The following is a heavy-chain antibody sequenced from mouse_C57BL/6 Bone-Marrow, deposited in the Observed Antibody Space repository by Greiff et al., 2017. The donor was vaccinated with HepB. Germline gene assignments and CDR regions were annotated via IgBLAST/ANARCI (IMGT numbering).Heavy chain of an antibody. Sequence: VQLKESGGDLVKPGGSLKLSCAASGFTFSSYGMSWVRQTPDKRLEWVATISSGGSYTYDPDSVKGRFTISRDNAKNTLYLQMSSLKSEDTAMYYCARHSSGKRGFAYWGQGTRVTVSA. V-gene: IGHV5-6*01. D-gene: IGHD1-3*01. J-gene: IGHJ3*01. CDR1: GFTFSSYG. CDR2: ISSGGSYT. CDR3: ARHSSGKRGFAY.